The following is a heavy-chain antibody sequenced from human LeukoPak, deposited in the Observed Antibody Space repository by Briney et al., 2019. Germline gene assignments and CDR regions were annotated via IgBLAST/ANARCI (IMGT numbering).Heavy chain of an antibody. J-gene: IGHJ4*02. CDR3: ATRECGYWDY. Sequence: GGSLRLSCAASGFTFSSYEMNWVRQAPGKGLEWVSYISSSGSTIYYADSVKGRFTISRDNAKNSLYLQMNSLRAEDTAVYYCATRECGYWDYWGQGTLVTVSS. D-gene: IGHD2-21*01. CDR1: GFTFSSYE. CDR2: ISSSGSTI. V-gene: IGHV3-48*03.